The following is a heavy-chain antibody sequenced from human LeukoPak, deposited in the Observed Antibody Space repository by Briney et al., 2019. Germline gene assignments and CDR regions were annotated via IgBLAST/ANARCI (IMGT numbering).Heavy chain of an antibody. J-gene: IGHJ4*02. CDR3: ARAYCSGGSCYPFDY. Sequence: GGSLRLSCAASGFTFSFYSMNWVRQAPGKGLEWVSSISSSYSYIYYADSVKGRFTISRDNAKNSLYLQMNSLRAEDTAVYYCARAYCSGGSCYPFDYWGQGTLVTVSS. D-gene: IGHD2-15*01. CDR1: GFTFSFYS. V-gene: IGHV3-21*01. CDR2: ISSSYSYI.